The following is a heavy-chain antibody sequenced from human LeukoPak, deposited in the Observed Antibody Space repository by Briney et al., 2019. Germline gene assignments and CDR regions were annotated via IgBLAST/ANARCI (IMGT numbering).Heavy chain of an antibody. CDR3: AKRIPAASPYFDY. V-gene: IGHV3-21*04. D-gene: IGHD2-2*01. Sequence: GGSLRLSCAASGFTFSSYSMNWVRQAPGKGLEWVSSISSSSSYIYYADSVKGRFTISRDNAKNSLYLQMNSLRAEDTAVYYCAKRIPAASPYFDYWGQGTLVTVSS. CDR1: GFTFSSYS. CDR2: ISSSSSYI. J-gene: IGHJ4*02.